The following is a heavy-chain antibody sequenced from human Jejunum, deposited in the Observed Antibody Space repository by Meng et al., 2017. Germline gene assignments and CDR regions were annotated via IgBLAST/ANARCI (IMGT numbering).Heavy chain of an antibody. CDR2: GSN. Sequence: LKEAGPGLVRSSEPPSPTLTVSGGSVRSNNDGWGWIRQPPGKGLEWIGYGSNNHNPSLKSRVTISVDTSKNQFFLTLNSVTAADTAIYYCARDNWGSLDYWGQGILVTVSS. V-gene: IGHV4-61*01. CDR3: ARDNWGSLDY. D-gene: IGHD7-27*01. J-gene: IGHJ4*02. CDR1: GGSVRSNNDG.